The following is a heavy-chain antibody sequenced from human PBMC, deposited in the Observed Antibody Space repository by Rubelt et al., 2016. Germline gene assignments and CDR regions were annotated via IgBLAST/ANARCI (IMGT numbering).Heavy chain of an antibody. V-gene: IGHV3-23*04. D-gene: IGHD5-24*01. CDR3: ARPAVETDSDVFDY. CDR2: ISGDGGNT. CDR1: GFTFSSYA. Sequence: EVQLVESGGGFVQPGGSLRLSCAASGFTFSSYAMSWVRQAPGKGLEWVSAISGDGGNTHYVDSVKGRFTISRDNAKNSLYLQMNSLRAEDTAVYYCARPAVETDSDVFDYWGQGTLVTVSS. J-gene: IGHJ4*02.